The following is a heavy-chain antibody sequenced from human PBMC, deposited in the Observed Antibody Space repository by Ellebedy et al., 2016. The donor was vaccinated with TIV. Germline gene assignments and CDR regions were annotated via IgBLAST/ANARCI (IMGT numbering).Heavy chain of an antibody. Sequence: ESLKISCAAAGFNFRTYAMSWVRQAPGKGLEWVSAISGSGDDTYYLDSVKGRFIISRDNSKSTVYLQLDSLRAEDTAVYYCAKDRIRIAAPGAFDSWGQGALVTVSS. J-gene: IGHJ4*02. V-gene: IGHV3-23*01. D-gene: IGHD6-13*01. CDR2: ISGSGDDT. CDR1: GFNFRTYA. CDR3: AKDRIRIAAPGAFDS.